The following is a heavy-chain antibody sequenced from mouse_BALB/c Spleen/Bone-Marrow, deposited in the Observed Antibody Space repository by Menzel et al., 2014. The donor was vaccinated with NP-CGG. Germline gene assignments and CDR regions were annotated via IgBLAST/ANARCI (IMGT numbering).Heavy chain of an antibody. CDR3: TLYYGSNYWFAY. D-gene: IGHD1-1*01. Sequence: DVQLVESGGGLVQPGGSMKLSCVASGFTFSNFWMSWVRQSPEKGLEWVAEIRLKSDNYATHYAESVKGKFTISRDDSKSRLYLQMNSLRTEDTGIYYCTLYYGSNYWFAYWGQGTLVTVSA. V-gene: IGHV6-6*02. CDR1: GFTFSNFW. CDR2: IRLKSDNYAT. J-gene: IGHJ3*01.